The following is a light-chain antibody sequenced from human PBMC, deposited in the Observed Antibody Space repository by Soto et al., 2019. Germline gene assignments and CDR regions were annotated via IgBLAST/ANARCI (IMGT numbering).Light chain of an antibody. CDR3: QQAGGFPLT. V-gene: IGKV1-12*01. Sequence: DIQMTQSPSSVSASVGDRVTITCRASQGINNWLAWYQQKLGKAPKLLIYADSSLQSGVPSRFSGSGSLTDFTLSINSLQPEDFATYYCQQAGGFPLTFGGGTKVEL. J-gene: IGKJ4*01. CDR2: ADS. CDR1: QGINNW.